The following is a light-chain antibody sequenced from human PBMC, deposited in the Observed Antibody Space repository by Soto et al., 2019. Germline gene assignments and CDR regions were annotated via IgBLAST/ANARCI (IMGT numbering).Light chain of an antibody. CDR3: SSYTITSTYV. CDR1: SSDVGGYNY. J-gene: IGLJ1*01. CDR2: EVS. V-gene: IGLV2-14*01. Sequence: QSALTQPASVSGSPGQSITISCTGTSSDVGGYNYVSWYQQHPGKAPKLIIYEVSDRPSGVSNRFSGSKSGNTASLTISGLQAEDDADYYCSSYTITSTYVFGTGTKLTVL.